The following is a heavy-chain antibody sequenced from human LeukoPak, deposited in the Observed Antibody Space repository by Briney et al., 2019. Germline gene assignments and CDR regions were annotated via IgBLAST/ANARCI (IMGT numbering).Heavy chain of an antibody. V-gene: IGHV4-59*01. D-gene: IGHD1-26*01. J-gene: IGHJ4*02. CDR3: ASGWGQSYPFDY. Sequence: SETLSLTCTVSGGSIGSYYWSWIRQPPGKGLEWIGYIYYSGSTNYNPSLKSRVTISVDTSKNQFSLKLSSVTAADTAVYYCASGWGQSYPFDYWGQGTLVTVSS. CDR1: GGSIGSYY. CDR2: IYYSGST.